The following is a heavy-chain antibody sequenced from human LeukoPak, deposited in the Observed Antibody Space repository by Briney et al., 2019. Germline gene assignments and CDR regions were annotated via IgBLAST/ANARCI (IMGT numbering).Heavy chain of an antibody. Sequence: GGSLRLSCVASAFTFRTYSMHWVRQAPGKGLEWVSSISGSTSYIYYADSVRGRFTISRDNAKNSLYLQMNSLRAEDTAVYYCARGSGSGWPLDRWGQGTLVTVSS. V-gene: IGHV3-21*01. D-gene: IGHD6-19*01. CDR3: ARGSGSGWPLDR. CDR1: AFTFRTYS. J-gene: IGHJ5*02. CDR2: ISGSTSYI.